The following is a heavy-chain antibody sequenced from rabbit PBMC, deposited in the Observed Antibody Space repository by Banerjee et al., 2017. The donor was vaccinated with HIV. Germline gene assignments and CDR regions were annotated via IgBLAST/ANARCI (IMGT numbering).Heavy chain of an antibody. CDR2: IDPVFGST. CDR1: GFDFSVYY. CDR3: VRFASLNDL. D-gene: IGHD2-1*01. J-gene: IGHJ6*01. V-gene: IGHV1S7*01. Sequence: QLKETGGGLVQPGGSLTLSCKASGFDFSVYYMSWVRQAPGKGLEWIGYIDPVFGSTYYATWVNGRFTIANNNAQNTVDLQMNSLTAADTATYFCVRFASLNDLWGPGTLVTVS.